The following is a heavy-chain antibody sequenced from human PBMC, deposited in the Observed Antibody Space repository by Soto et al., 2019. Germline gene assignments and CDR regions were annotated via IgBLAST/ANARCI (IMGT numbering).Heavy chain of an antibody. CDR2: TIPVFNTA. V-gene: IGHV1-69*06. J-gene: IGHJ3*02. CDR3: ARGVYGSGNYYTGPSAFDI. Sequence: QVQLEQSGAEVKKPGSSVKVSCKASGGTLSDHGVAWLRQAPGQGLEWMGGTIPVFNTAKYAQKFQGRVNVTADNFTNIAYMELSSLRSEDTAFYFCARGVYGSGNYYTGPSAFDIWGQGTMVIVSS. D-gene: IGHD3-10*01. CDR1: GGTLSDHG.